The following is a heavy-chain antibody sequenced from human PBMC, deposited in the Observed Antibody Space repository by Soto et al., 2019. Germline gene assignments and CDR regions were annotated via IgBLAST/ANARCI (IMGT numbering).Heavy chain of an antibody. CDR3: AKRPRALLPFDY. CDR1: GFIFSNYV. Sequence: EVQLVDSGGGLVQPGGSLRLSCAASGFIFSNYVMSWVRQAPGKGLEWVSSISDSGGTSYYADSVKGRFTISRDNSKNTLYLQMNSLRAEDTAIYDCAKRPRALLPFDYWGQGTLVTVPS. V-gene: IGHV3-23*04. CDR2: ISDSGGTS. D-gene: IGHD1-26*01. J-gene: IGHJ4*02.